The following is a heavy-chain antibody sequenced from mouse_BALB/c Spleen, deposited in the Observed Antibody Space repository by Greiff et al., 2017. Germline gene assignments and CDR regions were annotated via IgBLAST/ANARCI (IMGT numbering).Heavy chain of an antibody. CDR1: GFTFSDYG. CDR2: ISNLAYSI. Sequence: EVQLVESGGGLVQPGGSRKLSCAASGFTFSDYGMAWVRQAPGKGPEWVAFISNLAYSIYYADTVTGRFTISRENAKNTLYLEMSSLRSEDTAMYYCAREKRGAFDYWGQGTTLTVSS. D-gene: IGHD3-1*01. V-gene: IGHV5-15*02. J-gene: IGHJ2*01. CDR3: AREKRGAFDY.